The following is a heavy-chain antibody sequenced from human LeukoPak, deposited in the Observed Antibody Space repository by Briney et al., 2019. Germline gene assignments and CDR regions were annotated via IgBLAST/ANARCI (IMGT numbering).Heavy chain of an antibody. CDR3: VRSLGGDDS. Sequence: PGESLRLSCAASGFTFSSNWMHWVRQAPGKGLVWVSRINTDGSTTNYADSVKGRFTISRDNAKNTLYLQMNSLRTEDTAVYYCVRSLGGDDSWGQGTLVSVSS. CDR1: GFTFSSNW. D-gene: IGHD3-10*01. CDR2: INTDGSTT. J-gene: IGHJ4*02. V-gene: IGHV3-74*01.